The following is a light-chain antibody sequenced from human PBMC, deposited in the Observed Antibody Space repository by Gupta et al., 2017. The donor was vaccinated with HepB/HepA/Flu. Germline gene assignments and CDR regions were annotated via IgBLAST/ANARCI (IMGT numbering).Light chain of an antibody. CDR2: RAS. J-gene: IGKJ1*01. Sequence: DIQLTQTPPTPSASVGDRVTITCRASQSISSWVAWYQQKPGKPPNPRIYRASTLKSGAPSRFSGSGSGTEFTLTINSLPPDDCATYYCQPYKTYTWTFGQGTRVEVK. CDR3: QPYKTYTWT. CDR1: QSISSW. V-gene: IGKV1-5*03.